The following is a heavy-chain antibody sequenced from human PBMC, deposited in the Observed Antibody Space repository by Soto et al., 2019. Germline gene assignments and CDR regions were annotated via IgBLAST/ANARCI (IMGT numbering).Heavy chain of an antibody. CDR2: ISYDGSNK. J-gene: IGHJ4*02. Sequence: GGSLRLSCAASGFTFSSYAMHWVRQAPGKGLEWVAVISYDGSNKYYADSVKGRFTISRDNSKNTLYLQMNSLRAEDTAVYYCARDASDSSGNPDYWGQGTLVTVS. D-gene: IGHD3-22*01. CDR1: GFTFSSYA. CDR3: ARDASDSSGNPDY. V-gene: IGHV3-30-3*01.